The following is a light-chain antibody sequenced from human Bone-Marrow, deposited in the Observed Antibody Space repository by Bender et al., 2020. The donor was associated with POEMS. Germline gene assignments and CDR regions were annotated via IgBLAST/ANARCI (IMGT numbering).Light chain of an antibody. CDR1: IIGSES. CDR3: QVWDTSSDHCV. J-gene: IGLJ1*01. Sequence: SYVLTQSPSVSVAPGKTATITCGGNIIGSESVHWYQQKPGQAPLLVLYDDTDRPSGIPARFSGSKSGNTATLTISRVEAGDEADYFCQVWDTSSDHCVFGTGTKVTVI. V-gene: IGLV3-21*03. CDR2: DDT.